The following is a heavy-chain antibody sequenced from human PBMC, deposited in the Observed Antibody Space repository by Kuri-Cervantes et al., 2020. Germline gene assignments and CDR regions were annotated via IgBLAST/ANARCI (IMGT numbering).Heavy chain of an antibody. D-gene: IGHD3-10*01. CDR1: GYTFTGYY. CDR3: ARLRLNMVRGVILYFQH. V-gene: IGHV1-2*02. Sequence: ASVKVSCKASGYTFTGYYMHWVRQAPGQGLEWMGWINPNSGDTNYAQKFQGRVTMTRDTSISTAYMELSRLRSNDTAVYYCARLRLNMVRGVILYFQHWGQGTLVTVSS. CDR2: INPNSGDT. J-gene: IGHJ1*01.